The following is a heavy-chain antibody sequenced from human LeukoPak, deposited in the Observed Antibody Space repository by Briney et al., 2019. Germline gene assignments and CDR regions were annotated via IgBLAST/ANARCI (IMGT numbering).Heavy chain of an antibody. J-gene: IGHJ3*02. Sequence: ASVKVSCKASGYTFTSYGISLVRQAPGQGLEWMGWISAYNGNTNYAQKLQGRVTMTTDTSTSTAYMELRSLRSDDTAVYYCARGSVYYYDSSGYYYLWKDDAFDIWGQGTMVTVSS. CDR3: ARGSVYYYDSSGYYYLWKDDAFDI. D-gene: IGHD3-22*01. V-gene: IGHV1-18*01. CDR2: ISAYNGNT. CDR1: GYTFTSYG.